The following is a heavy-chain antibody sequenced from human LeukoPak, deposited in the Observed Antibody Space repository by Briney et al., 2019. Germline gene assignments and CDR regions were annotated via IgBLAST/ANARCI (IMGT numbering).Heavy chain of an antibody. J-gene: IGHJ4*02. V-gene: IGHV3-21*01. CDR2: VSSSSSYI. D-gene: IGHD1-1*01. Sequence: PGGSLRLSCAASGFTFSSYGMNWVRQASGKGLEWVSSVSSSSSYIYYADSVKGRFTISRDNAKNSLSLQMNSLRAEDTAVYYCARDQRATASTGSYFDYWGQGTLVTVSS. CDR3: ARDQRATASTGSYFDY. CDR1: GFTFSSYG.